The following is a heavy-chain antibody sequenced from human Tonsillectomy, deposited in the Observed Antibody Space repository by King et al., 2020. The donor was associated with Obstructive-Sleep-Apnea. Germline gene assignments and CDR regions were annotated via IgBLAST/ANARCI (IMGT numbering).Heavy chain of an antibody. D-gene: IGHD3-3*01. V-gene: IGHV3-66*01. Sequence: VQLVESGGGLVQPGGSLRLSCAASGFTVSSNYMSWVRQAPGKGLEWVSVIYSGGSTYYADSVKGRFTIPRDNSKNTLYLQMNSLRAEVRAVYDCARDSGYYDFWSGYYYWTRLDYWGQGTLVTVSS. J-gene: IGHJ4*02. CDR1: GFTVSSNY. CDR2: IYSGGST. CDR3: ARDSGYYDFWSGYYYWTRLDY.